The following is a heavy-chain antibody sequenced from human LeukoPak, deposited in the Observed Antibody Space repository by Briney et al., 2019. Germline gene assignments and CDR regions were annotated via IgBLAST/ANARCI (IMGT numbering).Heavy chain of an antibody. CDR3: ARLSFEVAVAAISHYFDY. V-gene: IGHV4-39*01. J-gene: IGHJ4*02. CDR1: GGSISSSSYY. Sequence: SETLSLACTVSGGSISSSSYYWGWIRQAPGKGLEWIGSIYYSGSTYYNPSLKSRVTISVDTSKNQFSLRLSSVTAADTAVYYCARLSFEVAVAAISHYFDYWGQGTLVTVSS. D-gene: IGHD2-15*01. CDR2: IYYSGST.